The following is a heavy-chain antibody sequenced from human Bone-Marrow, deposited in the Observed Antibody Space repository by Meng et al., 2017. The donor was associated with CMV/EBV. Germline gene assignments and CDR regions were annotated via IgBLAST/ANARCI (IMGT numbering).Heavy chain of an antibody. CDR1: GFTFSSYW. J-gene: IGHJ6*02. CDR3: ARNIDYDFWSGYHYGMDV. V-gene: IGHV3-74*01. D-gene: IGHD3-3*01. CDR2: INSDGSST. Sequence: GESLKISCAASGFTFSSYWMHWVRQAPGKGLVWVSRINSDGSSTSYADSVKGRFTISRDNAKNTLYLQMNSLRAEDTAVYYCARNIDYDFWSGYHYGMDVWGQGTTVTVSS.